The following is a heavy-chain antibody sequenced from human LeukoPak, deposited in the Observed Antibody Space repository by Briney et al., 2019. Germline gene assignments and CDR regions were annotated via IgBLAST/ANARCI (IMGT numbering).Heavy chain of an antibody. CDR1: GFTFSSYA. Sequence: GGSLRLSCAASGFTFSSYAMHWVRQAPGKGLEWVAVISYDGSNKYYADSVKGRFTISRDNSKNTLYLQMNSLRAEDTAVYYCARDLKGIAVAAYDYWGQGTLVTVSS. D-gene: IGHD6-19*01. CDR3: ARDLKGIAVAAYDY. J-gene: IGHJ4*02. CDR2: ISYDGSNK. V-gene: IGHV3-30-3*01.